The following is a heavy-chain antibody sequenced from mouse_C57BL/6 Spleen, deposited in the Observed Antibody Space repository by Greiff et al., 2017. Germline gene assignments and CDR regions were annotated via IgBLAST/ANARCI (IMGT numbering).Heavy chain of an antibody. J-gene: IGHJ3*01. Sequence: DVKLQESGPGLVKPSQSLSLTCSVTGYSITSGYYWNWIRQFPGNKLEWMGYISYDGSNNYNPSLKNRISITRDTSKNQFFLKLNSVTTEDTATYYCARVDYGWFAYWGQGTLVTVSA. CDR1: GYSITSGYY. CDR2: ISYDGSN. D-gene: IGHD2-4*01. CDR3: ARVDYGWFAY. V-gene: IGHV3-6*01.